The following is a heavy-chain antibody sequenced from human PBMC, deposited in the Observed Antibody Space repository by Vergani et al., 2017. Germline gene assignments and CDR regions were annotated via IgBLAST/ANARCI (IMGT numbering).Heavy chain of an antibody. D-gene: IGHD3-22*01. V-gene: IGHV4-59*01. CDR2: NYYSGST. CDR3: ARDHPYYDDSSGYYADAFDI. CDR1: GGPISSYY. Sequence: QVQLQESCPGLVKPSETLSLTCTVSGGPISSYYWSWIRQPPGKGLEWIGYNYYSGSTNYIPSLKSRVTISVDTSKNQFSLKLSSVTAADTAVYYCARDHPYYDDSSGYYADAFDIWGQGTMVTVSS. J-gene: IGHJ3*02.